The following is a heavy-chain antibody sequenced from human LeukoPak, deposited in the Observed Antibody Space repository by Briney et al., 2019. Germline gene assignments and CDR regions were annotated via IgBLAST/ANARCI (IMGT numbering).Heavy chain of an antibody. V-gene: IGHV3-21*01. D-gene: IGHD6-13*01. CDR3: ARLSSSWFVFDY. CDR2: TTSSSSYI. Sequence: GGSLRLSWTASGFTFSSYSMNWVRQAPGKGLEWVSSTTSSSSYIYYADSVKGRFTISRDNAKNSLYLQMNSLRAEDTAVYYCARLSSSWFVFDYWGQGTLVTVSS. CDR1: GFTFSSYS. J-gene: IGHJ4*02.